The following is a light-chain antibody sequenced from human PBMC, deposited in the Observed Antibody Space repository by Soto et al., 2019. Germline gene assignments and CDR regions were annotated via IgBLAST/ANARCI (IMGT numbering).Light chain of an antibody. CDR3: QQFDNWPWT. J-gene: IGKJ1*01. Sequence: EIVLTQSPGTLSLSPGERATLSCRASRSVSASYLAWYQQKPGQAPRLLIYGASRRATGFPARFSGSGSGTDFTLTISSLQSEDFAVYYCQQFDNWPWTFGQGTKVEIK. V-gene: IGKV3-15*01. CDR2: GAS. CDR1: RSVSASY.